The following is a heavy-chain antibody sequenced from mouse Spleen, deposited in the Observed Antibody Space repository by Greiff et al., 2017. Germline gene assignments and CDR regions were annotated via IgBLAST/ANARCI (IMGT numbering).Heavy chain of an antibody. J-gene: IGHJ4*01. V-gene: IGHV1-42*01. CDR2: INPSTGGT. Sequence: EVQLQESGPELVKPGASVKISCKASGYSFTGYYMNWVKQSPEKSLEWIGEINPSTGGTTYNQKFKAKATLTVDKSSSTAYMQLKSLTSEDSAVYYCARSYRYDGDYYAMDYWGQGTSVTVSS. CDR3: ARSYRYDGDYYAMDY. CDR1: GYSFTGYY. D-gene: IGHD2-14*01.